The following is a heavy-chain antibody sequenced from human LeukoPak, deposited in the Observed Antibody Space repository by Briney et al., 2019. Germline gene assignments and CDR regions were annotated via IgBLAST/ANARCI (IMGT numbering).Heavy chain of an antibody. CDR1: GFTFSIYA. CDR2: ITDSGGAT. Sequence: GGSLRLSCAASGFTFSIYAMSWVRQAPGKGLEWVSTITDSGGATYHADSVKGRFTISRDNSKNTLYLQMNSLRAEDTAVYYCAQRAQLPKRHFDYWGQGTLVTVSS. D-gene: IGHD2-2*01. V-gene: IGHV3-23*01. CDR3: AQRAQLPKRHFDY. J-gene: IGHJ4*02.